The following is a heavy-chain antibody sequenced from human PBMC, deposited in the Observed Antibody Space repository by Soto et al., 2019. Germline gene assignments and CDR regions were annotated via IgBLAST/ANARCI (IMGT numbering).Heavy chain of an antibody. Sequence: GGSLRLSCAVSGFTVTSNGVSWVRQAPGKGLEWVSAISPNGQGIWYADSVKGRFTISRDISRNTVFLQMDSLRAEDTAVYYCAKDRQYPWDYFHYWGQGTLVTVSS. CDR2: ISPNGQGI. CDR3: AKDRQYPWDYFHY. J-gene: IGHJ4*02. CDR1: GFTVTSNG. V-gene: IGHV3-23*01. D-gene: IGHD4-4*01.